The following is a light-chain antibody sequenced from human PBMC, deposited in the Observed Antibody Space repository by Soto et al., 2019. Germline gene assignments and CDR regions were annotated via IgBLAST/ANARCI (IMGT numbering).Light chain of an antibody. CDR2: RND. Sequence: QSALTRPPSASGTPGQRVTISCSGSSSNIGSNYVYWYQQLPGTAPKLLMYRNDQRPSGVPDRFSGSKSGTSASLAISGLRSEDEADYYCATWDDSLSGYVVFGGGTKVTVL. V-gene: IGLV1-47*01. CDR3: ATWDDSLSGYVV. J-gene: IGLJ2*01. CDR1: SSNIGSNY.